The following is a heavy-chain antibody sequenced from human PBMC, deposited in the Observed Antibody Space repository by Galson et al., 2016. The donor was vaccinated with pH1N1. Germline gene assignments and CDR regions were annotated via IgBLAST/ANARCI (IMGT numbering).Heavy chain of an antibody. CDR1: GFSLRTSGMC. Sequence: PALVKPPQTLTLICTFSGFSLRTSGMCVTWIRQPPGKALEWLALIDWDDDKRYSPSLKSRLTITKDTSKNQVVLIMTNKYPVDTSTYYCAHRPYGDYLLYFEPWGNRTLATVAS. CDR2: IDWDDDK. D-gene: IGHD4-17*01. CDR3: AHRPYGDYLLYFEP. J-gene: IGHJ5*02. V-gene: IGHV2-5*08.